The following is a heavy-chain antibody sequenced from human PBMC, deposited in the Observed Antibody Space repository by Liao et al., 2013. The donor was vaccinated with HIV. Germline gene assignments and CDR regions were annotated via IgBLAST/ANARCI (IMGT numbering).Heavy chain of an antibody. Sequence: QLQLQQSGPGLVQPSETLSLACNVSGGSISGKTYYWGWIRQPPGKGLEWIGSIYYSGSTYYNPSLRSRVRISIETSNNHFSLSLSSVTAADTAVYYCARDGNFVSLDFWGQGTPVTVSS. J-gene: IGHJ4*02. D-gene: IGHD1-26*01. CDR1: GGSISGKTYY. CDR3: ARDGNFVSLDF. CDR2: IYYSGST. V-gene: IGHV4-39*02.